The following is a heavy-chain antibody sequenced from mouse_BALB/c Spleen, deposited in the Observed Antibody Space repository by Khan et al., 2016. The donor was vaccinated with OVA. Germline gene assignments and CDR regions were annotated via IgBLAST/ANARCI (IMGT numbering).Heavy chain of an antibody. CDR2: IWAGGSN. V-gene: IGHV2-6-5*01. CDR1: GFSLTDYA. J-gene: IGHJ4*01. CDR3: AKYPPYYAMDY. Sequence: QVQLKQSGPGLVAPSQSLSITCTVSGFSLTDYAVSWIRQPPGKGLEWLGVIWAGGSNYYNSALKSRLTISKDNSKSQAFLIMNSLQTDDTSMYDCAKYPPYYAMDYWGQGTSVTVSS.